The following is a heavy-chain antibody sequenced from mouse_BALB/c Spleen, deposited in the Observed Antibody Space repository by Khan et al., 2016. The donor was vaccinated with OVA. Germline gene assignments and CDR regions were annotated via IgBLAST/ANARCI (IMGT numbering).Heavy chain of an antibody. D-gene: IGHD1-1*01. V-gene: IGHV1-7*01. CDR1: GYTFINYW. CDR2: INPSTGYT. CDR3: ARRGLRWDLDY. Sequence: QIQLVQSGAELAKPGASVKMSCKASGYTFINYWILWVKQRPGQGLEWIGYINPSTGYTEYNQNFKDKATLTADKSSSTAYMQLSSLTSEDSAVYYCARRGLRWDLDYWGQGTTRTVSS. J-gene: IGHJ2*01.